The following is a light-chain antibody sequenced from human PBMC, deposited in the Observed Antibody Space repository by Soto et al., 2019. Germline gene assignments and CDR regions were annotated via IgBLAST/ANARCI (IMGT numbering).Light chain of an antibody. CDR1: QTVRKW. V-gene: IGKV1-5*03. J-gene: IGKJ2*01. CDR2: KAS. Sequence: DIQMTQSPSTLSASVGDRVTITCRASQTVRKWLAWYQQKPGKAPKLLIYKASSLESGVPSRFSGSGSGTEFTLTIPSLQPDDFATYLCQKYNTYPYTFGQGTKLHLK. CDR3: QKYNTYPYT.